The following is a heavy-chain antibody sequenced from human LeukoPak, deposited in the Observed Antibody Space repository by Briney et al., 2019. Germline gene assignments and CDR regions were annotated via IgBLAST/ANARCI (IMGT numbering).Heavy chain of an antibody. J-gene: IGHJ4*02. CDR2: ISGSGGST. D-gene: IGHD6-6*01. CDR3: AKDRSGVIAARRWGFDY. Sequence: GGSLRLSCAASGFTFSSYAMSWVRQAPGKGLEWVSPISGSGGSTYYADSVKGRFTISRDNSKSTLYLQMNSLRAEDTAVYYCAKDRSGVIAARRWGFDYWGQGTLVTVSS. V-gene: IGHV3-23*01. CDR1: GFTFSSYA.